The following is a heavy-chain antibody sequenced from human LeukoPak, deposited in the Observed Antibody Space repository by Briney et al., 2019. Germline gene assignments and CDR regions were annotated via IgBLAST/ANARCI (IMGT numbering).Heavy chain of an antibody. CDR3: TKGHWFDP. J-gene: IGHJ5*02. CDR1: GFTFSSYG. CDR2: ISYDGSNK. V-gene: IGHV3-30*18. Sequence: GGSLRLSCAASGFTFSSYGMHWVRQAPGKGLEWVAVISYDGSNKYYADSVKGRFTISRDNSKNTLYLQMNSLRAKDTAVYYCTKGHWFDPWGQGTLVTVSS.